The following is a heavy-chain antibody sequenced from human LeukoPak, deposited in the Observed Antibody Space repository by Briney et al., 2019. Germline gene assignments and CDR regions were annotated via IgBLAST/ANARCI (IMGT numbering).Heavy chain of an antibody. CDR2: IWYDGSNK. CDR1: GFTFSSYG. V-gene: IGHV3-33*01. CDR3: ARDPSIAAHEYNWFDP. Sequence: AGSLRLSCAASGFTFSSYGMHWVRQAPGKGLEWVAVIWYDGSNKYYADSVKGRFTISRDNSKNTLYLQMNSLRSEDTAVYYCARDPSIAAHEYNWFDPWGQGTLVTVSS. D-gene: IGHD6-6*01. J-gene: IGHJ5*02.